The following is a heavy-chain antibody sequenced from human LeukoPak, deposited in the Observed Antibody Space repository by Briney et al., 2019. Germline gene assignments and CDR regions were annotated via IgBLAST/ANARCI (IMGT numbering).Heavy chain of an antibody. CDR1: GFTVSSNY. D-gene: IGHD3-22*01. V-gene: IGHV3-53*01. Sequence: PGGSLRLSCAASGFTVSSNYMSWVRQAPGKGLEWVSVIYSGGSTYYADSVKGRLTISRDNSKNTLYLQMNSLRAEDTAVYYCARGGLLEGDYYDSTDEGGKYYFDYWGQGTLVTVSS. J-gene: IGHJ4*02. CDR2: IYSGGST. CDR3: ARGGLLEGDYYDSTDEGGKYYFDY.